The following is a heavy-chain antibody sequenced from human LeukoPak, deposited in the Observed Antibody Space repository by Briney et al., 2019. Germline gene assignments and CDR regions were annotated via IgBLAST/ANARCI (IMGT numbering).Heavy chain of an antibody. J-gene: IGHJ3*02. D-gene: IGHD3-22*01. CDR1: GFTFSSYE. CDR3: ARDCDPIVVVDSVGAFDI. CDR2: ISSSGSTI. Sequence: GGSLRLSCAASGFTFSSYEMNWVRQAPGKGLEWVSYISSSGSTIYYADSVKGRFTISRDNTKNSLYLQMNSLRAEDTAVYYCARDCDPIVVVDSVGAFDIWGQGTMVTVSS. V-gene: IGHV3-48*03.